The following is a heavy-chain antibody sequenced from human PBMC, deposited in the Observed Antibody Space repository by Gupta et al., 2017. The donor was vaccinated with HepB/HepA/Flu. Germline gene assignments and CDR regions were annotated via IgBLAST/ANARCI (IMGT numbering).Heavy chain of an antibody. CDR1: GGSISSSSYY. D-gene: IGHD3-3*01. CDR3: ARGGITIFGWFDP. J-gene: IGHJ5*02. Sequence: QLQLQESGPGLVKLSETLSLTCTVSGGSISSSSYYWGWIRQPPGKGLEWIGSIYYSGSTYYNPSLKSRVTISVDTSKNQFSLKLSSVTAADTAVYYCARGGITIFGWFDPWGQGTLVTVSS. CDR2: IYYSGST. V-gene: IGHV4-39*01.